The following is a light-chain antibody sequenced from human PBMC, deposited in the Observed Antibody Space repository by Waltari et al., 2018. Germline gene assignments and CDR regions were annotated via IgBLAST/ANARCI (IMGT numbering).Light chain of an antibody. CDR2: GAS. Sequence: EIVLTQSPGTLSLSPGERATLSCSASQSVGRTLAWYQQKPGQAPRLLIYGASSRATDIPDRFSGSGSGTDFSLTINRLEPEDFAVYFCQHYVRLPATFGQGTKVEIK. V-gene: IGKV3-20*01. CDR3: QHYVRLPAT. CDR1: QSVGRT. J-gene: IGKJ1*01.